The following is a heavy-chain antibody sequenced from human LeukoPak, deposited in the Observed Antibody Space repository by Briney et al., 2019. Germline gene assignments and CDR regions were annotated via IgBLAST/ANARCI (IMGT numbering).Heavy chain of an antibody. CDR1: GYTFTSYY. CDR3: ARDWARYSGSYSYDEYYFDY. D-gene: IGHD1-26*01. Sequence: ASVKVSCKASGYTFTSYYMHWVRQAPGQGLEWMGIINPSGGSTNYAQKFQGRVTMTRDTSTSTVYMELSSLRSEDTAVYYCARDWARYSGSYSYDEYYFDYWGQGALVTVSS. V-gene: IGHV1-46*01. J-gene: IGHJ4*02. CDR2: INPSGGST.